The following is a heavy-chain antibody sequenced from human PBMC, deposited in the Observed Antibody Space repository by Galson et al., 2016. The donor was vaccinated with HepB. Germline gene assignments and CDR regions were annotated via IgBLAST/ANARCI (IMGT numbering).Heavy chain of an antibody. CDR1: GFSLSSYW. V-gene: IGHV3-7*01. J-gene: IGHJ6*02. D-gene: IGHD2/OR15-2a*01. Sequence: SLRLSCAVFGFSLSSYWMSWVRQAPGRGLEWVANIKQDGSEKYYVDSVKGRFTISRDDTKNSVYMQMNSRRAEDTALYYCARGGRILWDGMDVWGQGTLVTVSS. CDR3: ARGGRILWDGMDV. CDR2: IKQDGSEK.